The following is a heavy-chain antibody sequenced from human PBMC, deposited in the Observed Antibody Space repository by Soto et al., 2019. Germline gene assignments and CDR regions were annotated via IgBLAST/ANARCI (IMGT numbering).Heavy chain of an antibody. CDR1: GYTFTGCC. J-gene: IGHJ5*01. CDR3: AREGLKVTTREDDNWFDT. V-gene: IGHV1-2*04. D-gene: IGHD4-4*01. Sequence: ASVKGSFKDSGYTFTGCCMHWLRQAPLQGLEWMGWINPNSGGTNYAKKFQGWVTMTRDTYISTAYMELSRLRSDDTAVYYWAREGLKVTTREDDNWFDTWGHGPMDTVSS. CDR2: INPNSGGT.